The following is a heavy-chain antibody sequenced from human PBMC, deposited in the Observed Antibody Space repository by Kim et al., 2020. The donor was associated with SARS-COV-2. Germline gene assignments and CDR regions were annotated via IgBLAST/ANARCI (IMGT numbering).Heavy chain of an antibody. CDR3: AKGRSTSCYTDFDC. J-gene: IGHJ4*02. D-gene: IGHD2-2*02. Sequence: GAAVKGRFTISRAKSKNTLYLHMSSLRAADTAVYYCAKGRSTSCYTDFDCWGQGTLVTVSS. V-gene: IGHV3-23*01.